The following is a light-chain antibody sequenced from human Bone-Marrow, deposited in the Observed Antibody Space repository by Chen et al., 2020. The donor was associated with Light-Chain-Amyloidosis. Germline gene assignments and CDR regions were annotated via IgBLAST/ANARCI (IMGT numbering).Light chain of an antibody. CDR1: QTISSNY. Sequence: EIVLTQSPGTLSLSPGEGANLSCRASQTISSNYLTWYQQKFGQAPRLLIYGSSSRTTGIPDRFTRIGSRTDFTLSINRLETEDFAMYFCQQYGTSPLTFGGGTKVEIQ. CDR3: QQYGTSPLT. V-gene: IGKV3-20*01. CDR2: GSS. J-gene: IGKJ4*01.